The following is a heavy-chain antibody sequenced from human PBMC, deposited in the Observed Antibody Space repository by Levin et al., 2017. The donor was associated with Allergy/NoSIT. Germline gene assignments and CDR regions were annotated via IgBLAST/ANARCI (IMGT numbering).Heavy chain of an antibody. CDR1: GASISDYS. CDR3: AREPTGWFDP. Sequence: GSLRLSCTVSGASISDYSWSWIRQSPGKGLEWIGEIYYTGRTNYNPSLKSRVTISIDTSKTQFSLRLSSVTAADTALYYCAREPTGWFDPWGQGTLVTVPS. J-gene: IGHJ5*02. CDR2: IYYTGRT. V-gene: IGHV4-59*01.